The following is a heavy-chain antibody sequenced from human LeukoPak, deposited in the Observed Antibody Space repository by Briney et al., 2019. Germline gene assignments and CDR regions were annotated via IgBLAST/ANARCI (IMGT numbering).Heavy chain of an antibody. CDR3: ARELRYCSSTSCYYYYYYMDI. Sequence: PSETLSLTCTVSGGSISSYYWSWIRQPAGKGLEWIGRIYTSGSTNYNPSLKSRVTMSVDTSKNQFSLKLSSVTAADTAVYYCARELRYCSSTSCYYYYYYMDIWGKGTTVTVSS. D-gene: IGHD2-2*01. CDR2: IYTSGST. V-gene: IGHV4-4*07. J-gene: IGHJ6*03. CDR1: GGSISSYY.